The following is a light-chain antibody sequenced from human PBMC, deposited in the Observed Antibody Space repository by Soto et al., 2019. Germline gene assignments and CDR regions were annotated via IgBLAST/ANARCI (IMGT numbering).Light chain of an antibody. Sequence: QLVLTQSPSASASLGASVKLTCTLSSGHSSYSIAWHQQQPEKGPRYLMNLNSAGSHNKGDGIPDRFSGSSSGAERYLTIPRLRSEDEGDYYCQTWGTGIQVFGGGTKVTVL. CDR2: LNSAGSH. CDR3: QTWGTGIQV. J-gene: IGLJ3*02. V-gene: IGLV4-69*01. CDR1: SGHSSYS.